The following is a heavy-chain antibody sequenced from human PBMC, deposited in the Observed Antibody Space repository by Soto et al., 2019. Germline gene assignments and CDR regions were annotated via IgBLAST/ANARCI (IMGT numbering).Heavy chain of an antibody. Sequence: GGSLRLSCAASGFTFSSYGMHWVRQAPGKGLEWVAVIWYDGSNKYYADSVKGRFTISRDNSKNTLYLQMNSLRAEDTAVYYGARDVRGSYRDYYGMDVWGQGTTVTVSS. D-gene: IGHD1-26*01. CDR3: ARDVRGSYRDYYGMDV. CDR2: IWYDGSNK. J-gene: IGHJ6*02. CDR1: GFTFSSYG. V-gene: IGHV3-33*01.